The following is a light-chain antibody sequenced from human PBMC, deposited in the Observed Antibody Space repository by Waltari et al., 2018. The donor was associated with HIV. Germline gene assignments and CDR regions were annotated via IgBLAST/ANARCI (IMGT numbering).Light chain of an antibody. CDR1: QSIGSS. CDR2: GAS. CDR3: QQADSFPHT. J-gene: IGKJ4*01. Sequence: IQMAQSPSSVTGSVGDRVTITCRASQSIGSSLAWYQHQPGEAPKLLIFGASRLESGVPPRFVGSGSGTEFALTISSLQTEDSATYYCQQADSFPHTFGGGTKVEV. V-gene: IGKV1-12*01.